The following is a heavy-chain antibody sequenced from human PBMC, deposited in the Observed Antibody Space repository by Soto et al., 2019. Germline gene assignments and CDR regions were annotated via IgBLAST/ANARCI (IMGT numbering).Heavy chain of an antibody. J-gene: IGHJ6*02. Sequence: QVQLVQSGAEVKKPGSSVKVSCKASGGTFSSYAISWVRQAPGQGLEWMGGIIPIFGTANYAQKFQGRVTITADKSTSTAYMELSSLRSEDTAVYYRARVPGAGTGYYYGMDVWGQGTTVTVSS. CDR2: IIPIFGTA. CDR3: ARVPGAGTGYYYGMDV. D-gene: IGHD3-9*01. V-gene: IGHV1-69*06. CDR1: GGTFSSYA.